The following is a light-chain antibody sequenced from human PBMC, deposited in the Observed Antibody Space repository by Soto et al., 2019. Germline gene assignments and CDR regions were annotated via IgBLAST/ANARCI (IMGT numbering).Light chain of an antibody. CDR2: AAS. CDR3: QQSYDIPT. Sequence: DIQMTQSPSSLSASVGDRVTITCRASQSISSYLNWYQHKPGKAPKVLIYAASSLQSGVPSRFSGSGSGTVFTLTISSLQPEDFATYYCQQSYDIPTFGPGTKVD. J-gene: IGKJ3*01. CDR1: QSISSY. V-gene: IGKV1-39*01.